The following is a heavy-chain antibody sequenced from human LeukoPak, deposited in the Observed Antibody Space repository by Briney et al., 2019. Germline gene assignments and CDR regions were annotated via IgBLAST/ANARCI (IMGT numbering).Heavy chain of an antibody. D-gene: IGHD2-2*01. CDR3: ARQKCTSTSCLTKNAFDI. CDR2: IYYSGST. CDR1: GGSISSHY. J-gene: IGHJ3*02. V-gene: IGHV4-59*08. Sequence: SETLSLTCTGSGGSISSHYWSWIRQPPGKGLEWIGYIYYSGSTNYNPSLKSRVTISVDTSKNQFSLKLSSVTAADTDVYYCARQKCTSTSCLTKNAFDIWGQGTMVTVSS.